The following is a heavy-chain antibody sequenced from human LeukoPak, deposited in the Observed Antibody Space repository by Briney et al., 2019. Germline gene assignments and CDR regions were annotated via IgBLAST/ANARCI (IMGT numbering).Heavy chain of an antibody. V-gene: IGHV4-61*08. CDR3: ARAVEWELLQLDY. Sequence: GSLRLSCTVSGGSISSGDYYWSWIRQPPGKGLEWIGYIYYSGSTNYNPSLKSRVTISVDTSKNQFSLKLSSVTAADTAVYYCARAVEWELLQLDYWGQGTLVTVSS. CDR1: GGSISSGDYY. CDR2: IYYSGST. D-gene: IGHD1-26*01. J-gene: IGHJ4*02.